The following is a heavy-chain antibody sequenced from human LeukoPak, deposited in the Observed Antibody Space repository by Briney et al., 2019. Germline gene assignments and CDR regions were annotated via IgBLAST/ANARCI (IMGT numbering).Heavy chain of an antibody. CDR1: GFSFSTYS. CDR3: AKDVQSWPTYFDY. CDR2: ISSSSGDI. V-gene: IGHV3-21*04. D-gene: IGHD1-1*01. J-gene: IGHJ4*02. Sequence: GGSLRLSCAAPGFSFSTYSMNWVRQAPGKGPEWVSSISSSSGDIYYGDSVKGRFTISRDNSKNTLYLQMNSLRAEDTAVYYCAKDVQSWPTYFDYWGQGTLVTVSS.